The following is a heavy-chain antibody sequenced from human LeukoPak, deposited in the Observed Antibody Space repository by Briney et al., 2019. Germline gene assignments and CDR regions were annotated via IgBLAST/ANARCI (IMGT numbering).Heavy chain of an antibody. CDR1: GGTFTSYA. CDR3: ARTNRYIDWLLFFDY. D-gene: IGHD3-9*01. V-gene: IGHV1-69*06. J-gene: IGHJ4*02. CDR2: IIPIFGTA. Sequence: SVNVSCKASGGTFTSYAISWVPGAPGQGLEWRGGIIPIFGTANYAQKFQGRVTITADKSTSTAYMELSSLRSEDTAVYYCARTNRYIDWLLFFDYWGQGALVTVSS.